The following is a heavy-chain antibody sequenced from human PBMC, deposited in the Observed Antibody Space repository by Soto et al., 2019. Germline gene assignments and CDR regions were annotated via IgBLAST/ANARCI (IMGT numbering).Heavy chain of an antibody. J-gene: IGHJ4*02. CDR2: ISGSDIST. CDR1: GFTFSSYA. Sequence: GGSLRLSCAASGFTFSSYAMSWVRQAPGKGLEWVSSISGSDISTYYADSVKGRFTISRDNSKNTLYVQMNSLRAEDTAVYYCAKSRSAWVAQNNYGGKGTLVTVSS. V-gene: IGHV3-23*01. D-gene: IGHD1-20*01. CDR3: AKSRSAWVAQNNY.